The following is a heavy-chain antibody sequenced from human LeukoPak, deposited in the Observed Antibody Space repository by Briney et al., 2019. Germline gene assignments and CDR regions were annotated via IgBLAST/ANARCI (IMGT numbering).Heavy chain of an antibody. D-gene: IGHD2-2*01. Sequence: GASLKISCKASGYTFTTYWIAWVRQMPGKGLEWVGTIYPGDSDTRYSPSFRGQVTISADKSITTAYLQWSSLKASDSAMYYCARPLSASGYSSSWFFDHWGQGTLVSVSS. CDR1: GYTFTTYW. CDR3: ARPLSASGYSSSWFFDH. V-gene: IGHV5-51*01. CDR2: IYPGDSDT. J-gene: IGHJ4*02.